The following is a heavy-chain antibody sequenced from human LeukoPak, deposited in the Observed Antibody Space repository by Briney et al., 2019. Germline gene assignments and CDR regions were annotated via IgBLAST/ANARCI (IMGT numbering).Heavy chain of an antibody. CDR3: ARAYWGYFDY. CDR2: IYYSGST. J-gene: IGHJ4*02. CDR1: GGSISSYY. V-gene: IGHV4-59*12. D-gene: IGHD2-8*02. Sequence: SETLSLTCTVSGGSISSYYWGWIRQPPGKGLEWIGTIYYSGSTYYNPSLKSRVTISIDTSKNQFSLRLSSVTAADTAVYYCARAYWGYFDYWGQGILVTVSS.